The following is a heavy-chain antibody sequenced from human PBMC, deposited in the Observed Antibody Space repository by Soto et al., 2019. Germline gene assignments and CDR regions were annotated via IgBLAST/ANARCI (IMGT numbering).Heavy chain of an antibody. V-gene: IGHV5-51*01. CDR3: AALRYFDWPTGAFDI. D-gene: IGHD3-9*01. J-gene: IGHJ3*02. CDR2: IYPGDSDT. Sequence: PGESLKISCKGSGYSFTSYWIGWVRQMPGKGLEWMGIIYPGDSDTRYSPSFQGQVTISADKSISTAYLQWSSLKASDTAMYYCAALRYFDWPTGAFDIWGQGTMVTVSS. CDR1: GYSFTSYW.